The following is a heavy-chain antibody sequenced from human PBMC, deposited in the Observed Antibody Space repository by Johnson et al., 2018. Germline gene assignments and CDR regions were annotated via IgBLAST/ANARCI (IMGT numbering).Heavy chain of an antibody. CDR2: IWYEGNNE. Sequence: QVQLVESGGGVVQPGRSLRLSCAASGFTFSSYGMQWVRQAPGKGLELVASIWYEGNNEYYADSVKGRFTISRDNFKNTLYLEMNSLKAEDTAVFYCARAARTQYYYYGMDVWGQGTTVTVSS. D-gene: IGHD6-6*01. CDR3: ARAARTQYYYYGMDV. J-gene: IGHJ6*02. V-gene: IGHV3-33*01. CDR1: GFTFSSYG.